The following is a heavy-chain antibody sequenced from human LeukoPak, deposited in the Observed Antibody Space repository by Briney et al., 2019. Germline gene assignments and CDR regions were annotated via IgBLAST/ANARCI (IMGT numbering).Heavy chain of an antibody. Sequence: GSLRLSCAASGFTFSSYSMNWVRQAPGKGLEWVSSISSSSSYIYYADSVKGRFTISRDNAKNSLYLQMNSLRAEDTALYYCAKGMGAAAGYYYYGMDVWGQGTTVTVSS. CDR1: GFTFSSYS. CDR3: AKGMGAAAGYYYYGMDV. D-gene: IGHD6-13*01. J-gene: IGHJ6*02. CDR2: ISSSSSYI. V-gene: IGHV3-21*04.